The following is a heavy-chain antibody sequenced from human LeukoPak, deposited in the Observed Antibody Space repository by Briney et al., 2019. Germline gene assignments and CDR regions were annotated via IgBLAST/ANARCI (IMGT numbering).Heavy chain of an antibody. CDR1: RGSFRGYN. CDR3: ARGEAAAGTFDI. Sequence: SESPCLTRAVYRGSFRGYNWSWMPEPPGKGLEWIGEINHSGSTNYNPSLKSRVTISVDTSKNQFSLKLSSVTAADTAVYYCARGEAAAGTFDIWGQGTMVTVSS. J-gene: IGHJ3*02. D-gene: IGHD6-13*01. V-gene: IGHV4-34*01. CDR2: INHSGST.